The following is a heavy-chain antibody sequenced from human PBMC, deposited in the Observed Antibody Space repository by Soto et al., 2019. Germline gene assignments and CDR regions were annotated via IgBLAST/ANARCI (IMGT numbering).Heavy chain of an antibody. V-gene: IGHV1-24*01. CDR2: FDPEDGET. J-gene: IGHJ6*03. CDR1: GYTLTELS. CDR3: ATAIVYDFWSGYYYMDV. D-gene: IGHD3-3*01. Sequence: ASVKVSCKVSGYTLTELSMHWVRQAPGKGLEWMGGFDPEDGETIYAQKFQGRVTMTEDTSTDTAYMELSSLRSEDTAVYYCATAIVYDFWSGYYYMDVWAKGPRSPSP.